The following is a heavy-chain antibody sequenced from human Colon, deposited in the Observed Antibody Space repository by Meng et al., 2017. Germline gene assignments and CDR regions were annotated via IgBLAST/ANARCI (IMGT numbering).Heavy chain of an antibody. CDR2: ISGSVGST. CDR1: GFTFSSYA. V-gene: IGHV3-23*01. J-gene: IGHJ4*02. Sequence: GGSLRLSCAASGFTFSSYAMSWVRQAPGKGLEWVSAISGSVGSTYYADSVKGRFTISRDNSKNTLYLQMNSLRAEDTAVYYCAKDPEPQIRHPSIFDYWGQGTRVTVSS. CDR3: AKDPEPQIRHPSIFDY. D-gene: IGHD2/OR15-2a*01.